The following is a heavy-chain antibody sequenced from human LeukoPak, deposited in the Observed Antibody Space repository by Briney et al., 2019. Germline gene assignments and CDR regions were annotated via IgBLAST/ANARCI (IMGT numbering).Heavy chain of an antibody. CDR3: ARDSQQWLVLDY. CDR1: GFTFSSYA. V-gene: IGHV3-30-3*01. Sequence: GGSLRLSCAASGFTFSSYAMHWVRQAPGKGLEWVAVISYDGSNKYYADSVEGRFTISRDNSKNTLYLQMNSLRAEDTAVYYCARDSQQWLVLDYWGQGTLVTVSS. J-gene: IGHJ4*02. CDR2: ISYDGSNK. D-gene: IGHD6-19*01.